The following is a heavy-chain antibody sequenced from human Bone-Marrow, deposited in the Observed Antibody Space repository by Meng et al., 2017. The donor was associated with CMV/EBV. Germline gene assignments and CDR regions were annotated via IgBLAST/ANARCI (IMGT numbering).Heavy chain of an antibody. CDR3: ARGQLYCSSTSCSNWFDP. CDR2: MNPNSGNT. Sequence: ASVKVSCKASGGTFSSYAISWVRQAPGQGLEWMGWMNPNSGNTGYAQKFQGRVTITRNTSISTAYMELSSLRSEDTAVYYCARGQLYCSSTSCSNWFDPWGQGTLVTVSS. CDR1: GGTFSSYA. J-gene: IGHJ5*02. D-gene: IGHD2-2*01. V-gene: IGHV1-8*03.